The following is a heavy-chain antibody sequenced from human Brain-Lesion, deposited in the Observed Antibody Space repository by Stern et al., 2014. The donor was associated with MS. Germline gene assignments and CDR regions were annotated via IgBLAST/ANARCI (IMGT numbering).Heavy chain of an antibody. CDR2: IYYSGKT. CDR3: AGEEDIRYCSGGSCTGNWFDP. V-gene: IGHV4-39*01. CDR1: GGSVSSTSYA. D-gene: IGHD2-15*01. Sequence: QVQLVQSGPGLVKPSETLSLTCTVAGGSVSSTSYAWAWIRQPPGKGLEWIGTIYYSGKTYYSPSLQSRLTISLDTSKNQFSLQLSSVTAADTAVYYCAGEEDIRYCSGGSCTGNWFDPWGQGTLVTVSS. J-gene: IGHJ5*02.